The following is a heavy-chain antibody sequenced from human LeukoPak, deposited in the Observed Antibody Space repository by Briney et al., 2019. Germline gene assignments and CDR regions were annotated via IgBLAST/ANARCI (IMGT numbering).Heavy chain of an antibody. Sequence: PSETLSLTCTVSGGSISSGGYYWSWIRQPPGKGLEWIGYIYHSGSTYYNPSLKSRVTISVDRSKNQFSLKLSSVTAADTAVYYCARGIVGDGKTEYFQHWGQGTLVTVSS. V-gene: IGHV4-30-2*01. CDR3: ARGIVGDGKTEYFQH. D-gene: IGHD1-26*01. CDR1: GGSISSGGYY. J-gene: IGHJ1*01. CDR2: IYHSGST.